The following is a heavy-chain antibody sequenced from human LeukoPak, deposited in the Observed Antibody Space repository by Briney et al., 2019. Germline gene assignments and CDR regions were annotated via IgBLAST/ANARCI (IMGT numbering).Heavy chain of an antibody. J-gene: IGHJ6*02. D-gene: IGHD1-26*01. V-gene: IGHV3-48*01. CDR2: ISSSGTTI. CDR1: GFTFSTYS. CDR3: ARVVVGATTYGMDV. Sequence: GGSLRLSCAASGFTFSTYSMNWVRRAPGKGLEWVSYISSSGTTIYYADSVKGRFTISRDNAKNSLYLQMNSLRAEDKAVYYCARVVVGATTYGMDVWGQGTTVTVSS.